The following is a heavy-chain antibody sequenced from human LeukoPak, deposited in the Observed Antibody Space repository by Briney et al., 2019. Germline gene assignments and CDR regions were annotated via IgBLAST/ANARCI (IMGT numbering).Heavy chain of an antibody. V-gene: IGHV4-59*08. CDR3: ARGVSYYDSSGYYNEYFQH. J-gene: IGHJ1*01. Sequence: PSETLSLTCTVSGGSISSYYWSWIRQPPGKGLEWIGYIYYSGSTNYNPSLKSRVTVSVDTSKNQFSLKLSSVTAADTAVYYCARGVSYYDSSGYYNEYFQHWGQGTLVTVSS. CDR2: IYYSGST. D-gene: IGHD3-22*01. CDR1: GGSISSYY.